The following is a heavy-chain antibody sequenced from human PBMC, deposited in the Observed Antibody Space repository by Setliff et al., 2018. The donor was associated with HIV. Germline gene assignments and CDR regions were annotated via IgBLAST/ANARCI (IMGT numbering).Heavy chain of an antibody. D-gene: IGHD1-26*01. CDR3: ASVNSGSYVGPLDF. V-gene: IGHV1-18*01. CDR2: ISAYNGNT. CDR1: GYTFTSYG. J-gene: IGHJ3*01. Sequence: ASVKVSCKASGYTFTSYGISWVRQAPGQGLEWMGWISAYNGNTNYARKLQGRVTMTTDTSTRTVYMELRSLRSDDTAVYYCASVNSGSYVGPLDFWGQGTMVTVSS.